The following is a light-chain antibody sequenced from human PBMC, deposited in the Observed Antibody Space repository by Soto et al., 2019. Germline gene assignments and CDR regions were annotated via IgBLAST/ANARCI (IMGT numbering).Light chain of an antibody. CDR1: QSLITRY. V-gene: IGKV3-20*01. CDR2: GAS. Sequence: EIVLTQSPGTLSLFPGERATLSCRASQSLITRYLAWYQQKPGQAPRLLIYGASSRATGIPDRFSGSGSGTDFTLPISRLYPEECAVYSCQQYGTSPTFGQGTRLEIK. J-gene: IGKJ5*01. CDR3: QQYGTSPT.